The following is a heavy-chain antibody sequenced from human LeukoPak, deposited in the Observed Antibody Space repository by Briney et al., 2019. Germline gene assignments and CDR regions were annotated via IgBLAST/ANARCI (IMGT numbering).Heavy chain of an antibody. V-gene: IGHV1-8*01. J-gene: IGHJ4*02. CDR1: GYTFSSYD. CDR3: ARSGFGAGGYFDS. Sequence: GASVKVSCKASGYTFSSYDINWVRQATGHGLEYMRWMNPTSGNTGYTLHFQGRVTMTRNTSISTAYMELSSLISEDTAVYYCARSGFGAGGYFDSWGQGSLVTVSS. CDR2: MNPTSGNT. D-gene: IGHD1-26*01.